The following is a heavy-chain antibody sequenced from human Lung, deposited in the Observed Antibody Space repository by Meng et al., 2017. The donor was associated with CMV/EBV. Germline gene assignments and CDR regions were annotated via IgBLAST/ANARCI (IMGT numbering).Heavy chain of an antibody. CDR3: AAGPPSSSSSFFDY. CDR1: GGSVISGSYY. Sequence: LSCTVSGGSVISGSYYWSWIRQPPGKGLEWIGYIYYSGSTNYNPSLKSRVTMSIDTSKNQFSLKLSSVTPADTAVYYCAAGPPSSSSSFFDYWGQGTLVTVSS. J-gene: IGHJ4*02. D-gene: IGHD6-6*01. V-gene: IGHV4-61*01. CDR2: IYYSGST.